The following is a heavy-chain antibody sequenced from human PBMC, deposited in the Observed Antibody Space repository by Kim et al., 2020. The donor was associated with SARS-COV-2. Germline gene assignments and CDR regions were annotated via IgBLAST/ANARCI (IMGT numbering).Heavy chain of an antibody. D-gene: IGHD2-2*01. V-gene: IGHV3-30*03. CDR3: TLNRVPAAMRGHYYYYGMDV. J-gene: IGHJ6*02. Sequence: RFTISRDNSKNTLYLQMNSLRAEDTAVYYCTLNRVPAAMRGHYYYYGMDVWGQGTTVTVSS.